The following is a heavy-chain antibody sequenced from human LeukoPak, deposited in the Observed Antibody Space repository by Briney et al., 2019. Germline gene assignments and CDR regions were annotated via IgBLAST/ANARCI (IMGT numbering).Heavy chain of an antibody. CDR2: IYSGGST. V-gene: IGHV3-66*02. Sequence: GASLRLFRSASGFTVSRYYLRWVLQAAGKGLEWVSVIYSGGSTYYADSLKGRFTISRDNSKNTLYLQMNSLRAEDTAVYYCAGSGLVFNFDYWGQGTLVTVSS. CDR1: GFTVSRYY. D-gene: IGHD6-19*01. CDR3: AGSGLVFNFDY. J-gene: IGHJ4*02.